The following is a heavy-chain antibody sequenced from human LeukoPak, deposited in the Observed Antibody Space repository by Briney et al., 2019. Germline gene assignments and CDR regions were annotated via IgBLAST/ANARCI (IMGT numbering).Heavy chain of an antibody. Sequence: SVKVSCKASGGTFSSYAVSWVRQAPGQGLEWMGGIIPIFGTANYAQKFQGRVTITADESTSTAYMELSSLRSEDTAVYYCARDGIAVAGREDYWGQGTLVTVSS. J-gene: IGHJ4*02. D-gene: IGHD6-19*01. CDR2: IIPIFGTA. CDR1: GGTFSSYA. V-gene: IGHV1-69*13. CDR3: ARDGIAVAGREDY.